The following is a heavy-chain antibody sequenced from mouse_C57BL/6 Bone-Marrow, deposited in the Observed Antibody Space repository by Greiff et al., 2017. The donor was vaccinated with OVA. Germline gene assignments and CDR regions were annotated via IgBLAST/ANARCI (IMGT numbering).Heavy chain of an antibody. D-gene: IGHD1-1*01. V-gene: IGHV7-3*01. CDR2: LRNKANGYTT. Sequence: EVKLMESGGGLVQPGGSLSLSCAASGFTFTDYYMSWVRQPPGKALEWLGFLRNKANGYTTEYSASVKGRVTISRDNSQSILYLQMNALRAEDSATYYCARYIYYGSSYGYFDVWGTGTTVTVSS. CDR3: ARYIYYGSSYGYFDV. J-gene: IGHJ1*03. CDR1: GFTFTDYY.